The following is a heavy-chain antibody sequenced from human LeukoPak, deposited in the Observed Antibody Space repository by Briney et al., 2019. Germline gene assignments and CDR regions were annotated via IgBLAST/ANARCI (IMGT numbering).Heavy chain of an antibody. Sequence: ASVKVSCKASGYTFTGHYMHWVRQAPGQGLEWMGWINPDSGGTKYAQKFQDRVTMTRDTSISTAYMELSRLRSDDTALYYCARDHSNDFWSGSGPLYYMDVWGKGTTVTVSS. CDR1: GYTFTGHY. CDR3: ARDHSNDFWSGSGPLYYMDV. J-gene: IGHJ6*03. CDR2: INPDSGGT. D-gene: IGHD3-3*01. V-gene: IGHV1-2*02.